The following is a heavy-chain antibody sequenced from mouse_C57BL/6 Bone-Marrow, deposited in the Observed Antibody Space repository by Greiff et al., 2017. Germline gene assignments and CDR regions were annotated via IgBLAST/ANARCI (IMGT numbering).Heavy chain of an antibody. CDR2: IFPGSGST. D-gene: IGHD1-1*01. CDR3: ARGGSRDWFAY. CDR1: GYTFTSHW. J-gene: IGHJ3*01. Sequence: VQLQQSGPELVRPGASVKISCKASGYTFTSHWMTWVGQRPGQGLEWIGEIFPGSGSTYYNEKFKGKATLTVDTSSSTAYMQLSSLTSEDSAVYFCARGGSRDWFAYWGQGTLVTVSA. V-gene: IGHV1-56*01.